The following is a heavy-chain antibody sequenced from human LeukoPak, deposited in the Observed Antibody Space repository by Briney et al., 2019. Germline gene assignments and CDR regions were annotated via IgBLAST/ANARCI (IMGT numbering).Heavy chain of an antibody. Sequence: SETLSLTCAVYGGSFSGYYWSWTRQPPGKGLEWIGEINHSGSTNYNPSLKSRVTISVDTSKNQFSLKLSSVTAADTAVYYCARRRRSYYYGSGSPTLFDYWGQGTLVTVSS. CDR2: INHSGST. J-gene: IGHJ4*02. D-gene: IGHD3-10*01. CDR1: GGSFSGYY. V-gene: IGHV4-34*01. CDR3: ARRRRSYYYGSGSPTLFDY.